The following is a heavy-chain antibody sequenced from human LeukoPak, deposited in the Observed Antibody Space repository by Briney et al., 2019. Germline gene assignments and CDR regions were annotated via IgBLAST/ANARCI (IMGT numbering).Heavy chain of an antibody. CDR3: ARLREIPVFGVVTKSTSYFDY. V-gene: IGHV3-7*01. J-gene: IGHJ4*02. D-gene: IGHD3-3*01. Sequence: GGSLRLSCAASGFTFSSYGMHWVRQAPGKGLELVANIKQDRSEKYYVDSVKGRFTISRDSAKNSLYLQMNSLRAEDTAVYYCARLREIPVFGVVTKSTSYFDYWGQGTLVTVSS. CDR2: IKQDRSEK. CDR1: GFTFSSYG.